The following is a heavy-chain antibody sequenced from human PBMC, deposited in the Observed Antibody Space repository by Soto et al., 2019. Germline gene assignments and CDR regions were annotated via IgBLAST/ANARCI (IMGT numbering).Heavy chain of an antibody. CDR3: ARGSASSGYYSSWLDY. D-gene: IGHD3-22*01. CDR2: IIPILGIA. V-gene: IGHV1-69*02. CDR1: GGTFSSYT. J-gene: IGHJ4*02. Sequence: QVQLVQSGGEVKKPGSSVKVSCKASGGTFSSYTISWVRQAPGQGLEWMGRIIPILGIANYEQKFQGRVTITADKSTSTAYMELSSLRSEDTAVYYCARGSASSGYYSSWLDYWGQGTLVTVSS.